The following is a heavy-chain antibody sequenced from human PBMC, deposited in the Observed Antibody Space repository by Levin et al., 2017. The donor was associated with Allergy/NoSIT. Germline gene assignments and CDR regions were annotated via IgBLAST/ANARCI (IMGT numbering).Heavy chain of an antibody. D-gene: IGHD6-19*01. CDR2: INSDGSST. CDR1: VFTFSSYW. J-gene: IGHJ4*02. Sequence: LTGGSLRLSCAASVFTFSSYWMHWVRQAPGKGLVWVSRINSDGSSTSYADSVKGRFTISRDNAKNTLYLQMNSLRAEDTAVYYCSTGYSSGWYSGGVDYWGQGTLVTVSS. V-gene: IGHV3-74*01. CDR3: STGYSSGWYSGGVDY.